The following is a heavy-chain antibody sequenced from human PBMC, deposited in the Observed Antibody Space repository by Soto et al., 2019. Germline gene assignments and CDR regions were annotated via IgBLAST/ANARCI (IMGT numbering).Heavy chain of an antibody. CDR3: ARDLGGQIVDY. J-gene: IGHJ4*02. D-gene: IGHD1-26*01. CDR1: GYTFTSYG. V-gene: IGHV1-18*01. Sequence: GASVKVSCKASGYTFTSYGISWVRQAPVQGLEWMGWISGYNGNTKSAQKLQGRVTMTTDTSTSTAYMELRSLRSDDTAVYYCARDLGGQIVDYWGQGTLVTVSS. CDR2: ISGYNGNT.